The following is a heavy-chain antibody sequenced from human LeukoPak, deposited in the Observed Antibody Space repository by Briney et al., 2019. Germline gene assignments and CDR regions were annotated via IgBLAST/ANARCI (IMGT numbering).Heavy chain of an antibody. CDR2: IYYSGST. CDR1: GGSISSYY. V-gene: IGHV4-59*12. CDR3: ANMGDGSSSLLGVNY. J-gene: IGHJ4*02. Sequence: PSETLSLTCTVSGGSISSYYWSRIRQPPGKGLEWIGYIYYSGSTNYNPSLKSRITISVDTSKNQFSLKLSSVTAADTAVYYWANMGDGSSSLLGVNYWGQGTLVTVSS. D-gene: IGHD2-2*01.